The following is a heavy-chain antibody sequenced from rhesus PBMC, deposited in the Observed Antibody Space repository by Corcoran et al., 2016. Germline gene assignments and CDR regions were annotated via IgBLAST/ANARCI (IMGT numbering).Heavy chain of an antibody. D-gene: IGHD5-24*01. Sequence: QVQLQESGPGLVKPSETLPLTCTVSGGSISGYYSRSAIRKPPGKGMVWMGGIDGNMANTSYNPSLKTRVTSSKDTSKNQFSLKLSSVTAADTAVYYCARQGSGGHDYWGQGVLVTVSS. CDR3: ARQGSGGHDY. V-gene: IGHV4-143*01. CDR1: GGSISGYYS. CDR2: IDGNMANT. J-gene: IGHJ4*01.